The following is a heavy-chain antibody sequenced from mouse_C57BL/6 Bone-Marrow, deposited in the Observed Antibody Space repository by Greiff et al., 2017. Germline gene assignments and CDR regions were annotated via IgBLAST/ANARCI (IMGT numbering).Heavy chain of an antibody. V-gene: IGHV1-54*01. CDR1: GYAFTNYL. Sequence: QVQLQQSGAELVRPGTSVKVSCKASGYAFTNYLTEWVKQRPGQGLEWIGVINPGSGGTNYNEKFKGKATLTADKSSSTAYMQLSSLTSEDSAVYFCARDDYDGFAYWGQGTLVTVSA. D-gene: IGHD2-4*01. CDR3: ARDDYDGFAY. J-gene: IGHJ3*01. CDR2: INPGSGGT.